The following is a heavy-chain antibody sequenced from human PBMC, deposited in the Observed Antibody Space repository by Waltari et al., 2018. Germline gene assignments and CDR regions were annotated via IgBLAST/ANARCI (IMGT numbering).Heavy chain of an antibody. CDR1: GGSFSGYY. Sequence: QVQLQQWGAGLLKPSETLSLTCAVYGGSFSGYYWSWIRQPPGKGLEWIGEINNSGSTNYNPSLMSRVTISVDTSKNQFSLKLSSVTAADTAVYYCAGLPRYSYGQYYFDYWGQGTLVTVSS. D-gene: IGHD5-18*01. V-gene: IGHV4-34*01. CDR2: INNSGST. J-gene: IGHJ4*02. CDR3: AGLPRYSYGQYYFDY.